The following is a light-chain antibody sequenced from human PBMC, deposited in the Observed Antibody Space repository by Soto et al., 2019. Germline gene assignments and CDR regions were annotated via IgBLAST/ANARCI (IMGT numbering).Light chain of an antibody. CDR2: DAS. J-gene: IGKJ1*01. CDR1: QSVSSF. Sequence: EIVLTQSPATLSLSPGERATLSCRASQSVSSFLAWYQQKPGQAPRLLIYDASNRATGIPGRFSGSGSGTDFTLTISSLEPEDFAVYYCQQYNNWPRTFGQGTKVDI. V-gene: IGKV3-11*01. CDR3: QQYNNWPRT.